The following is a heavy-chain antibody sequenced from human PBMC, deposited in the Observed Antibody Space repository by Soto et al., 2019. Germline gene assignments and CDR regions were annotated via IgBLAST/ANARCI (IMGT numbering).Heavy chain of an antibody. V-gene: IGHV3-15*07. CDR2: IKSKTDGGTT. CDR3: TTAGRWRGNDPEDY. D-gene: IGHD1-1*01. CDR1: DFTFDNAW. Sequence: EVQLVESGGGLVKPGGSLRLSCAASDFTFDNAWVNWVRQAPGKGLEWVGRIKSKTDGGTTDYTAPVKGRFTISRDDSKNTLYLQMNSVKTEDTAVYYCTTAGRWRGNDPEDYGGQGTLVTVSS. J-gene: IGHJ4*02.